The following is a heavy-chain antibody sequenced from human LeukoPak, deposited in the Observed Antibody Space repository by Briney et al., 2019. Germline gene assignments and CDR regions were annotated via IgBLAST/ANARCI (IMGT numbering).Heavy chain of an antibody. CDR1: GFTFSNYG. J-gene: IGHJ4*02. CDR3: ARDLTQLALFDY. CDR2: IWYDGSNK. V-gene: IGHV3-33*01. Sequence: PGRSLRLSCEASGFTFSNYGMHWVRQAPGKGLEWVAVIWYDGSNKYYADSVKGRFTLSRDNSKNTLFLQMNSLRPEDTAVYFCARDLTQLALFDYWGQGTLVTVSS. D-gene: IGHD6-13*01.